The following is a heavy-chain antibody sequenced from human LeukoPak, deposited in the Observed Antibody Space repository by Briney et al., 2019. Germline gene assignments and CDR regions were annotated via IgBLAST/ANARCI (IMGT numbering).Heavy chain of an antibody. Sequence: TSETLSLTCTVSGVSISSGRYHWGWIRQPAGQGLEWIVRIYTTGSTNYNPSLKRRVTISVDTSKNQFSLKLNSVTAADTAVYYCASNKFGYSYGDYYYYYMDVWGKGTTVTVSS. J-gene: IGHJ6*03. D-gene: IGHD5-18*01. CDR1: GVSISSGRYH. CDR3: ASNKFGYSYGDYYYYYMDV. CDR2: IYTTGST. V-gene: IGHV4-61*02.